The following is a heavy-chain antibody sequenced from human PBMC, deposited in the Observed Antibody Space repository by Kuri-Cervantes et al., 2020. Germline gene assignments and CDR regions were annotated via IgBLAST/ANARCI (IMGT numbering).Heavy chain of an antibody. J-gene: IGHJ4*02. CDR3: AKEGDKTTVTIDY. Sequence: GESLKISCAASGFTFDDYAMHWVRQAPGKGLEWVSGILTSGSDNTYYAHSVKGRFTISRDNSKNTLYLQMNSLRAEDTAVYYCAKEGDKTTVTIDYWGQGTLVTVSS. D-gene: IGHD4-17*01. V-gene: IGHV3-23*01. CDR1: GFTFDDYA. CDR2: ILTSGSDNT.